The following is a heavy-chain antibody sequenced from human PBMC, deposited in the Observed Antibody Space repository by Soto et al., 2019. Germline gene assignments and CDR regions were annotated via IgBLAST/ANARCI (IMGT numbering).Heavy chain of an antibody. Sequence: QVQLVESGGGVVQPRRSLRLSCAASGFIFNSYGMHWVRQAPGKGLEWVAVISYDGSNKYYADSVKGRFTISRDNSKNQLXRQXETLRVEDWAIYYCAKDLKIRGYCSGGSCYRYYYYGWDVWGQGTTVTVSS. D-gene: IGHD2-15*01. CDR2: ISYDGSNK. J-gene: IGHJ6*02. CDR3: AKDLKIRGYCSGGSCYRYYYYGWDV. CDR1: GFIFNSYG. V-gene: IGHV3-30*18.